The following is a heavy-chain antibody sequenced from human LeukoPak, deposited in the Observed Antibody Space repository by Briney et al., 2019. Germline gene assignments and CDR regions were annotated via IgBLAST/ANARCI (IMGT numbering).Heavy chain of an antibody. Sequence: PSETLSLTCAVYGGSFSGYYWSWIRQPPGKGLEWIGEINHSGSTNYNPSLMSRVTISVDTSKNQFSLKLSSVTAADTAVYYCAGKARRAYYYGSGWYFDLWGRGTLVTVSS. CDR1: GGSFSGYY. D-gene: IGHD3-10*01. CDR3: AGKARRAYYYGSGWYFDL. J-gene: IGHJ2*01. V-gene: IGHV4-34*01. CDR2: INHSGST.